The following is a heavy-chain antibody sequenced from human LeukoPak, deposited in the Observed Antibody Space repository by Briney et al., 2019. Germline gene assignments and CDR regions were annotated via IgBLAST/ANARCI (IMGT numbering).Heavy chain of an antibody. J-gene: IGHJ4*02. D-gene: IGHD2-2*01. Sequence: GGSLRLSCAASGFTFSNYAMSWVRQAPGKGLEWVGFIQSRNYGGTTQHAASVKGRFTISRDDSKSIAYLQMNSLETEDTAVYYCTASDHLYCSSISCHFDYWGQGTLVTVSS. CDR2: IQSRNYGGTT. V-gene: IGHV3-49*04. CDR3: TASDHLYCSSISCHFDY. CDR1: GFTFSNYA.